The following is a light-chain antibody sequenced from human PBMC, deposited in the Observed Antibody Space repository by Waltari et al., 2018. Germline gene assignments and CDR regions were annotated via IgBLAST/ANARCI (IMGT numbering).Light chain of an antibody. Sequence: EIVMTQSPDPPTVSLGERATHHCPSSPSILNSSNNMNYLAWYQQKPGQPPKLLIYWSSTREPGVPDRFSGSGSGTEFTLTISSLQTEDVAAYYCQQYFTTPPTFGQGTKVEI. J-gene: IGKJ1*01. CDR2: WSS. CDR1: PSILNSSNNMNY. V-gene: IGKV4-1*01. CDR3: QQYFTTPPT.